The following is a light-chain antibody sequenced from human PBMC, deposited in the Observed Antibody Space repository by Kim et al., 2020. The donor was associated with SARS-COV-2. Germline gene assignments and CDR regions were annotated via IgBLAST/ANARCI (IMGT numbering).Light chain of an antibody. CDR3: QQSYTTRTWT. J-gene: IGKJ1*01. Sequence: AVVDKVTITGRASSSSSSYFQSCQQKPGEAPNLLIYAVSSLQSGVPPRFSGGGSCADFSLPISSLLPDDFATYYCQQSYTTRTWTFGEGTKVDIK. V-gene: IGKV1-39*01. CDR1: SSSSSY. CDR2: AVS.